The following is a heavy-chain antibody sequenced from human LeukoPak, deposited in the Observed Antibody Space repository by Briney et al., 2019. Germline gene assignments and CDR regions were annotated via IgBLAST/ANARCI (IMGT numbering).Heavy chain of an antibody. CDR3: AQEHFDTSGYYSRFDN. CDR1: GFTFPRHA. CDR2: SAGSGGST. D-gene: IGHD3-22*01. Sequence: GGSLRLSCAAAGFTFPRHAMSWVRQAPGEGLEWVASSAGSGGSTHYADSVKGRFTISRDNSQNTVYLHMNSLRADDTAVYYCAQEHFDTSGYYSRFDNWGQGILVTVSS. J-gene: IGHJ4*02. V-gene: IGHV3-23*01.